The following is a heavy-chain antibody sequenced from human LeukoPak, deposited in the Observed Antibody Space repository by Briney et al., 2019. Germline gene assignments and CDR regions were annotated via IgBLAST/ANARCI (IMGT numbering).Heavy chain of an antibody. V-gene: IGHV1-18*04. J-gene: IGHJ4*02. CDR1: GYTFTRYY. D-gene: IGHD3-10*01. CDR2: ISAYNGNT. CDR3: TRGHIGVPYDY. Sequence: ASVKVSCKASGYTFTRYYMHWVRQAPGQGLEWMGWISAYNGNTNYAQNLQGRVTMTTDRSTTTAYMEVRSLRSDDTAVYYCTRGHIGVPYDYWGQGTLVTVSS.